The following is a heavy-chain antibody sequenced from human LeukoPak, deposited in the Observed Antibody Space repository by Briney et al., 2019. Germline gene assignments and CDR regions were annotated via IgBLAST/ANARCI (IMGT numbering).Heavy chain of an antibody. CDR2: IRYDGSNK. CDR1: GFTFSSYG. CDR3: AKEEWEYCSSTSCYGYYYYYMDV. Sequence: GGSLRLSCAASGFTFSSYGMHWVRQAPGKGLEWVAFIRYDGSNKYYADSVKGRFTISRDNSKNTLYLQMNSLRAEDTAVYYCAKEEWEYCSSTSCYGYYYYYMDVWGKGTTVTISS. J-gene: IGHJ6*03. D-gene: IGHD2-2*01. V-gene: IGHV3-30*02.